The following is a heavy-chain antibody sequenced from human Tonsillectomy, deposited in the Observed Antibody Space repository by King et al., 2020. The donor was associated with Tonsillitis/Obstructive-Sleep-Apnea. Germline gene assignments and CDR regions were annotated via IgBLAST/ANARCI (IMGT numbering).Heavy chain of an antibody. Sequence: VQLVESGGGLVQPGGSLRLSCAASGFTFSSYAMSWVRQAPGKGLEWVSAISGSGGSTYYADSVKGRFTISRDNSKNTLYLQMNSLRAEDTAVYYCAKKGLLRFGEIPPYFDYWGQGTLVTVSS. CDR3: AKKGLLRFGEIPPYFDY. CDR2: ISGSGGST. D-gene: IGHD3-10*01. CDR1: GFTFSSYA. J-gene: IGHJ4*02. V-gene: IGHV3-23*04.